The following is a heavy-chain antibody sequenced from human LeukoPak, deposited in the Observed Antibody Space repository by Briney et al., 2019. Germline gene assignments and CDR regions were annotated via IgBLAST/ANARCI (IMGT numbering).Heavy chain of an antibody. Sequence: GGSLRLSCAASGFTFSNYDMHWVRQAPGKGLEWVAVISYDGSNKYYADSVKGRFTISRDDSKNTLYLQMNGLRAEDTAVYYCAKDHLRGNWYFDLWGRGTLVTVSS. CDR3: AKDHLRGNWYFDL. CDR2: ISYDGSNK. J-gene: IGHJ2*01. V-gene: IGHV3-30*18. CDR1: GFTFSNYD.